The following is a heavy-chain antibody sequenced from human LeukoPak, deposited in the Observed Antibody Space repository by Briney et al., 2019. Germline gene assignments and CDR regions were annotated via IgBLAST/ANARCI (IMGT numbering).Heavy chain of an antibody. Sequence: PSQTLSLTCTVSGGSISSGSYYWSWIRQPAGKGLEWIGRIDTSGSTNYNPSLKSRVTMSADTSKKQFSLKLRSVTAADTAVYYCARGIVVVVAAMYYFDYWGQGTLVTVSS. J-gene: IGHJ4*02. D-gene: IGHD2-15*01. V-gene: IGHV4-61*02. CDR3: ARGIVVVVAAMYYFDY. CDR1: GGSISSGSYY. CDR2: IDTSGST.